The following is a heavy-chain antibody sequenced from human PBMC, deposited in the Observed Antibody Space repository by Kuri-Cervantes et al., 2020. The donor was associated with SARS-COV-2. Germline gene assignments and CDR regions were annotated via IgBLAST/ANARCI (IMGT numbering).Heavy chain of an antibody. V-gene: IGHV7-4-1*02. CDR2: INTNTGNP. J-gene: IGHJ4*02. CDR3: AREGRRGSYHIDY. Sequence: ASVKVSCKASGYTFTGYYMHWVRQAPGQGLEWMGWINTNTGNPTSAQGFTGRFVFSLDTSVSTAYLQISSLKAEDTAVYYCAREGRRGSYHIDYWGQGTLVTVSS. CDR1: GYTFTGYY. D-gene: IGHD1-26*01.